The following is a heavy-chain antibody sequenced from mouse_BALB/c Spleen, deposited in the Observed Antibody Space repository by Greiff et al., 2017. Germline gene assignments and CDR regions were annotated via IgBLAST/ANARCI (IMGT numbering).Heavy chain of an antibody. CDR3: ARKEGYYGAMDY. CDR2: IDPANGNT. V-gene: IGHV14-3*02. Sequence: EVQGVESGAELVKPGASVKLSCTASGFNIKDTYMHWVKQRPEQGLEWIGRIDPANGNTKYDPKFQGKATITADTSSNTAYLQLSSLTSEDTAVYYCARKEGYYGAMDYWGQGTSVTVSS. D-gene: IGHD1-1*01. J-gene: IGHJ4*01. CDR1: GFNIKDTY.